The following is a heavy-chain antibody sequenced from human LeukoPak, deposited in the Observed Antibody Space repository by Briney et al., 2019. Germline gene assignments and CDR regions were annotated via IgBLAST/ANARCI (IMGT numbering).Heavy chain of an antibody. CDR3: AADLGDGYNFDY. V-gene: IGHV1-58*02. J-gene: IGHJ4*02. D-gene: IGHD5-24*01. Sequence: ASVKVSCKAFGFTFTSSAMQWVRQARGQRLEWIGWIVVGSGNTNYAQKFQERVTITRDMSTSTAYMELSSLRSEDTAVYYCAADLGDGYNFDYWGQGTLVTVSS. CDR2: IVVGSGNT. CDR1: GFTFTSSA.